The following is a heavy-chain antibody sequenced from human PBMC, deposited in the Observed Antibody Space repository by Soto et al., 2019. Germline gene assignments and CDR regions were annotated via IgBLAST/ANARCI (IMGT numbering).Heavy chain of an antibody. CDR3: ARSLRIWGFDD. CDR1: GYTFTSYD. J-gene: IGHJ4*02. D-gene: IGHD7-27*01. V-gene: IGHV1-8*01. CDR2: MNPNSGNT. Sequence: QVQLVQSGAEVKKPGASVKVSCKASGYTFTSYDINWVRQATGQGFEWMGWMNPNSGNTGYAQKFQGRVTMTRDTYITTAYMDLSSLRSDDKAVYCCARSLRIWGFDDWGLGTLVTVSS.